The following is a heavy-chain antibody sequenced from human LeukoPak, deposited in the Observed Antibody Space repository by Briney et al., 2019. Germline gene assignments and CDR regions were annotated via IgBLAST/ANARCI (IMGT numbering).Heavy chain of an antibody. V-gene: IGHV1-18*01. CDR1: GYTFTSYG. J-gene: IGHJ6*02. CDR2: ISAYNGNT. D-gene: IGHD3-22*01. CDR3: ARFGGDDSSGPHYALDV. Sequence: ASVKVSCKASGYTFTSYGINWVRQAPGQGLEWMGWISAYNGNTNFAQKLQGRVTMTTDTSTSTAYMELRSLRSDDTAVYYCARFGGDDSSGPHYALDVWGQGTTVTVSS.